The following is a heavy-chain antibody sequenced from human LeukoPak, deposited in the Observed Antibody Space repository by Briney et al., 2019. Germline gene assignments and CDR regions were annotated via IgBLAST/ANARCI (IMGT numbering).Heavy chain of an antibody. Sequence: SETLSLTCTVSGGSISSYYWSWIRQPPGKGLEWIGYIYYSGSTNYNPPLKSRVTISVDTSKNQFSLKLSSVTAADTAVYYCARVEWLREAVPLIDYWGQGTLVTVSS. D-gene: IGHD5-12*01. J-gene: IGHJ4*02. V-gene: IGHV4-59*01. CDR2: IYYSGST. CDR1: GGSISSYY. CDR3: ARVEWLREAVPLIDY.